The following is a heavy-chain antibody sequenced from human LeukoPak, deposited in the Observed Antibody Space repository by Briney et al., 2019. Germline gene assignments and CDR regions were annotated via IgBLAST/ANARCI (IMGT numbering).Heavy chain of an antibody. J-gene: IGHJ4*02. D-gene: IGHD3-10*01. CDR2: FDPEDGET. V-gene: IGHV1-24*01. Sequence: ASVKVSCKVSGYTLTELSMHWVRQAPGKGLEWMGGFDPEDGETIYAQKFQGRVTMTEDTSTDTAYMELSRLRSDDTAVYYCARVGPPPLLWFGELFEGPDYWGQGTLVTVSS. CDR1: GYTLTELS. CDR3: ARVGPPPLLWFGELFEGPDY.